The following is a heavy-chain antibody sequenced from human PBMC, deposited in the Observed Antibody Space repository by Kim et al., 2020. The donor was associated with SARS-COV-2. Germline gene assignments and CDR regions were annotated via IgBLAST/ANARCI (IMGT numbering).Heavy chain of an antibody. Sequence: NPSLKSRVSMSVDTSKNQFALRLTSVTAADTAVYYCARTEKVRGLHHYFDCWGQGTLVTVSS. CDR3: ARTEKVRGLHHYFDC. J-gene: IGHJ4*02. D-gene: IGHD3-10*01. V-gene: IGHV4-31*02.